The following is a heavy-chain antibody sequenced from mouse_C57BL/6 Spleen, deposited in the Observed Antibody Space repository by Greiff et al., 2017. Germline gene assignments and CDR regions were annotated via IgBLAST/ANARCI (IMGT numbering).Heavy chain of an antibody. Sequence: VQLQQSGPELVKPGASVKISCKASGYAFSSSWMNWVKQRPGKGLEWIGRIYPGDGDTNYNGKFKGKATLTADKSSSTAYMQLSSLTSEDSAVXFCARWWDDAMDYWGQGTSVTVSS. CDR3: ARWWDDAMDY. V-gene: IGHV1-82*01. CDR1: GYAFSSSW. D-gene: IGHD1-1*02. CDR2: IYPGDGDT. J-gene: IGHJ4*01.